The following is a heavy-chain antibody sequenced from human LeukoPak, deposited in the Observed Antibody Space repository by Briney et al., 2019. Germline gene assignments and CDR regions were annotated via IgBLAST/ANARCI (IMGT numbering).Heavy chain of an antibody. CDR3: AKGGFSFLGLSYFDY. J-gene: IGHJ4*02. CDR2: ISGSGGST. Sequence: GGSLRLSCAASGFTFSSYAMSWVRQAPGKGLEWVSAISGSGGSTYYADSVKGRFTISRDNSKNTLYLQTNSLRAEDTAVYYCAKGGFSFLGLSYFDYWGQGTLVTVSS. CDR1: GFTFSSYA. V-gene: IGHV3-23*01. D-gene: IGHD2/OR15-2a*01.